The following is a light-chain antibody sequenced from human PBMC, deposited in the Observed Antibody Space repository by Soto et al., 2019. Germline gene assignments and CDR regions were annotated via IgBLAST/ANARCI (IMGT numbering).Light chain of an antibody. CDR1: QSVSSY. J-gene: IGKJ4*01. CDR2: DAS. CDR3: QQRRNWTRRT. V-gene: IGKV3-11*01. Sequence: EIVLTQSPATLSLSPGERATLSCRASQSVSSYLAWYQQKPGQAPRLLIYDASNRATGIPARFSGSGSWPDINFTISNIEPEYFAVDYCQQRRNWTRRTFGGGTKVEIK.